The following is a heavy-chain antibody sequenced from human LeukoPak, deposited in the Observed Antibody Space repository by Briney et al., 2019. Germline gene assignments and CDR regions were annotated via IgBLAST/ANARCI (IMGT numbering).Heavy chain of an antibody. CDR2: IGGTDGST. Sequence: GGSLTLSCAASGFTFTNYAMSWVRVAPGGGREGVSAIGGTDGSTYYANSVKGRFTISSDNSKNTVYPQMDSLGAEDTAGYYCARDPPVAATGWGRWFDHWGQGTLGTVSS. D-gene: IGHD6-13*01. CDR1: GFTFTNYA. CDR3: ARDPPVAATGWGRWFDH. V-gene: IGHV3-23*01. J-gene: IGHJ5*02.